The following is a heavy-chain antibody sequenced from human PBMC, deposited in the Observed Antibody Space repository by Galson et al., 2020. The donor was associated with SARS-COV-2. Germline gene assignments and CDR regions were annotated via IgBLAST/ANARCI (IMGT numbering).Heavy chain of an antibody. Sequence: GESLKISCAASGFTFDSYAMSWVRQAPGKGLEWVSAISSGGDTYYTDSVKGRFTISRDNSKSTLYLQMHSLRDEDTAVYYCAKSRCGGVTCYWEGRFDYWGQGNLGTVSS. CDR2: ISSGGDT. J-gene: IGHJ4*02. V-gene: IGHV3-23*01. CDR3: AKSRCGGVTCYWEGRFDY. CDR1: GFTFDSYA. D-gene: IGHD2-15*01.